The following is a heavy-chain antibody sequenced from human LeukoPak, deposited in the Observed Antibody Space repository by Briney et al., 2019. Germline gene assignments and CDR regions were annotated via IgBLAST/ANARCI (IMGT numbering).Heavy chain of an antibody. CDR1: GYTFTSYG. D-gene: IGHD3-10*01. V-gene: IGHV1-18*01. Sequence: ASVRVSCKASGYTFTSYGISWVRQAPGQGLEWMGWISAYNGNTNYAQKLQGRVTMTTDTSTSTAYMELRSLRSGDTAVYYCARDLGAAFMVRGVPFDYWGQGTLVTVSS. CDR2: ISAYNGNT. J-gene: IGHJ4*02. CDR3: ARDLGAAFMVRGVPFDY.